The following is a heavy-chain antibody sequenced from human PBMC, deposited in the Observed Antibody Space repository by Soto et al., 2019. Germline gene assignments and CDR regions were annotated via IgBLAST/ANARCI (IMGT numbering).Heavy chain of an antibody. CDR3: ARGAGYRFEP. V-gene: IGHV3-74*01. CDR1: VFTFSGYW. CDR2: ISSDGSRT. D-gene: IGHD5-12*01. J-gene: IGHJ5*02. Sequence: PGWSLRLSCAASVFTFSGYWMHWVRQVPGKGLVWVSIISSDGSRTVYADSVKGRFTISRENAKNMLYLQMNSLTDEDTAVYYCARGAGYRFEPWGQGTLVSVSS.